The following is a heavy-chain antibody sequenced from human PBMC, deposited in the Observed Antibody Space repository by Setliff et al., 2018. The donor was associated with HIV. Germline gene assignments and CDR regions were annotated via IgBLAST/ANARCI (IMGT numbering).Heavy chain of an antibody. V-gene: IGHV1-69*13. CDR3: ARDQGFWSGYYMTPPDY. CDR1: GYTFTSYY. J-gene: IGHJ4*02. Sequence: SVKVSCKASGYTFTSYYMHWVRQAPGQGLEWMGGIIPIFGTANYAQKFQGRVTITADESTSTAYMELSSLRSEDTAVYYCARDQGFWSGYYMTPPDYWGQGTLVTVSS. CDR2: IIPIFGTA. D-gene: IGHD3-3*01.